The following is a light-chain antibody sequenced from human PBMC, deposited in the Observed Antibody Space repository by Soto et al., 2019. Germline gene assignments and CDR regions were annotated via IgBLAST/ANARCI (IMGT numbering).Light chain of an antibody. J-gene: IGKJ1*01. Sequence: DIVMTQSTATLSVSPGVSATLSCRASQSVSSNLAWYQQKPGQAPRLLIYGASTRATGIPARFSGSGSGTEFTLTISSLQSEDFAVYYCQQYNNWPRTFGQGTKVDIK. V-gene: IGKV3-15*01. CDR2: GAS. CDR1: QSVSSN. CDR3: QQYNNWPRT.